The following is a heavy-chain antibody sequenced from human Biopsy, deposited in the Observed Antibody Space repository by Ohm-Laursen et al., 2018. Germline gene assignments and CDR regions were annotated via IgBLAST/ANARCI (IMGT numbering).Heavy chain of an antibody. V-gene: IGHV3-74*01. CDR1: GFTFSNYW. CDR3: ARRSTTYCGSTSCSFDY. Sequence: SLRLSCAAPGFTFSNYWMHWVRQAPGKGPVWVSRINSDGSSTSYADSVKGRFTISRDNAKNTLYLQMDSLRVEDTAVYYCARRSTTYCGSTSCSFDYWGQGTLVTVSS. D-gene: IGHD2-2*01. J-gene: IGHJ4*02. CDR2: INSDGSST.